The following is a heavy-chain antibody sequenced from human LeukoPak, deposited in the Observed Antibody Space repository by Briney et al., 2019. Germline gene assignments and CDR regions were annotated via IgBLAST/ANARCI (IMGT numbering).Heavy chain of an antibody. Sequence: SETLSLTCAVYGGSFSGYYWSWIRQPPGKGLEWIGEINHSGSTNYNPSLKSRVTISVDTSKNQFSLKLSSVTAADTAVYYCARVKMTPLTGCYFDYWGQGTLVTVSS. D-gene: IGHD2-15*01. CDR1: GGSFSGYY. V-gene: IGHV4-34*01. CDR3: ARVKMTPLTGCYFDY. CDR2: INHSGST. J-gene: IGHJ4*02.